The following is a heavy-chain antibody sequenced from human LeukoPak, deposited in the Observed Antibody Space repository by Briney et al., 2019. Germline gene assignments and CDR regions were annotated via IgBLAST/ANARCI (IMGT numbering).Heavy chain of an antibody. CDR3: ARLLMVRGVAHFDY. Sequence: GASVKVSCKASGYTFTGYYMHWVRQAPGQGLEWMGRINPNSGGTNYVQKFQGRVTMTRDTSISTAYMELSRLRSDDTAVYYCARLLMVRGVAHFDYWGQGTLVTVSS. CDR2: INPNSGGT. D-gene: IGHD3-10*01. CDR1: GYTFTGYY. V-gene: IGHV1-2*06. J-gene: IGHJ4*02.